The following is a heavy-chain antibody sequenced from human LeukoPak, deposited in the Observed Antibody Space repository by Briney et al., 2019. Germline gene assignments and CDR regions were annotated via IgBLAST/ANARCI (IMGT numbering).Heavy chain of an antibody. CDR2: IYGSGDST. CDR1: GFSFNNYS. Sequence: PGGSLTLSCAVSGFSFNNYSMSWVRQAPGKGLEWVAAIYGSGDSTSYPASVRARFSVSRDNSKTTLYLQMDSLRAEDTALYYCARNISSRWYVDFWGQGTLVTVSS. V-gene: IGHV3-23*01. J-gene: IGHJ4*02. CDR3: ARNISSRWYVDF. D-gene: IGHD6-13*01.